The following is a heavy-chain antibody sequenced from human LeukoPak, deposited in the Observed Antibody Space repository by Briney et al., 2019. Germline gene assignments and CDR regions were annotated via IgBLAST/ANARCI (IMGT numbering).Heavy chain of an antibody. D-gene: IGHD3-22*01. V-gene: IGHV1-69*04. CDR1: GGTFSSYA. CDR3: ARTYYYDSSGYYYGLGDY. Sequence: GASVKVSCKASGGTFSSYAISWVRQAPGQGLEWMGRIIPILGIANYAQKFQGRVTITADKSTSTAYMELSSLRSEDTAVYYCARTYYYDSSGYYYGLGDYWGQGTLVTVSS. J-gene: IGHJ4*02. CDR2: IIPILGIA.